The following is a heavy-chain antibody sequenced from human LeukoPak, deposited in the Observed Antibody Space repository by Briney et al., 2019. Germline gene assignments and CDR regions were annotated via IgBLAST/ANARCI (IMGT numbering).Heavy chain of an antibody. J-gene: IGHJ4*02. CDR2: IYPGDSDT. Sequence: GESLKISCKGSGYNFAHDWIGWVRQLPGKGLEWMGIIYPGDSDTRYSPSFQGQVTISADKSISTAYLQWSSLKASDTAMYYCARAAFGVFLRNFDYWGQGTLVTVSS. CDR1: GYNFAHDW. V-gene: IGHV5-51*01. CDR3: ARAAFGVFLRNFDY. D-gene: IGHD3-10*01.